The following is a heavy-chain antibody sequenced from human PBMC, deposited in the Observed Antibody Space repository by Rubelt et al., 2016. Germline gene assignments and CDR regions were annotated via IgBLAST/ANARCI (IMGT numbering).Heavy chain of an antibody. D-gene: IGHD4-17*01. CDR3: ARDNYGDYAALDY. CDR1: GFTFSSYW. Sequence: EVQLVESGGGLVQPGGSLRLSCAASGFTFSSYWMHWVRQAPGKGLVWVSRINSDGSSTSYADSVKGRFTSSSDNSKNTLYLQMNSLRAEDTAVYYCARDNYGDYAALDYWGQGTLVTVSS. V-gene: IGHV3-74*01. J-gene: IGHJ4*02. CDR2: INSDGSST.